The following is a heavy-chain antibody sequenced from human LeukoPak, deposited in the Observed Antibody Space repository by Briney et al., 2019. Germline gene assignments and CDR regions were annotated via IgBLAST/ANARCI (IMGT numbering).Heavy chain of an antibody. CDR2: IHYSGST. CDR3: ARQQANWGSDY. Sequence: SETLSLTCTVSGGSISRGTYYWGWIRQPPGKGLEWIGSIHYSGSTYYNPSLKSRVTIFVDTSKNQFSLKLSSLTAADTAVYYCARQQANWGSDYWGQGTLVTVSS. D-gene: IGHD7-27*01. V-gene: IGHV4-39*01. CDR1: GGSISRGTYY. J-gene: IGHJ4*02.